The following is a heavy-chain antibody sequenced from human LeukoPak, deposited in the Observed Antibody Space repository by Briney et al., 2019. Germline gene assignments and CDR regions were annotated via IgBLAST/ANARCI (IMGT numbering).Heavy chain of an antibody. Sequence: TGGSLRLSCEASGFTFSGHAISWGGQAAGEGPGGDAAILGSGGSTYYADSVKGRFTISRDNSKNTLYLQMNSLRAEDTAVYYCAKGLIAAAGIFDYWGQGTLVTVSS. V-gene: IGHV3-23*01. CDR2: ILGSGGST. D-gene: IGHD6-13*01. J-gene: IGHJ4*02. CDR3: AKGLIAAAGIFDY. CDR1: GFTFSGHA.